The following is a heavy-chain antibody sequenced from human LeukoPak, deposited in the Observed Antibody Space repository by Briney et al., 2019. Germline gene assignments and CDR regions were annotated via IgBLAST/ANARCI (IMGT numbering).Heavy chain of an antibody. J-gene: IGHJ4*02. CDR3: VKDFGGNSDY. V-gene: IGHV3-74*01. Sequence: GGSLRLSCAASRFNVNNYWMHWVRQAPGKWLVWVSRINEDGRVTSYAGSVRGRFTISRDSVENTLHLQMNSLRAEDTAVYYCVKDFGGNSDYWGQGTLVTVSS. CDR2: INEDGRVT. D-gene: IGHD4-23*01. CDR1: RFNVNNYW.